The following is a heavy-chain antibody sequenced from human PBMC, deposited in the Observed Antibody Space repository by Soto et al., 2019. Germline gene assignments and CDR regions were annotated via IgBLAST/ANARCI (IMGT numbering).Heavy chain of an antibody. D-gene: IGHD2-2*01. J-gene: IGHJ6*02. CDR2: IIPIFGTA. V-gene: IGHV1-69*13. CDR1: GGTFSSYA. CDR3: ASSIVVVPAAIRDFYYYGMDV. Sequence: RASVKVSCKASGGTFSSYAISWVRQAPGQGLEWMGGIIPIFGTANYAQKFQGRVTITADESTSTAYMELSSLRSEDTAVYYCASSIVVVPAAIRDFYYYGMDVWGQWTTVTVSS.